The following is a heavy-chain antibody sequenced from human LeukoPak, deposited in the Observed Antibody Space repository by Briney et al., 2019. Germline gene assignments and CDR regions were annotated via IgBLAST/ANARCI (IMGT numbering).Heavy chain of an antibody. CDR2: IYYSGST. V-gene: IGHV4-59*08. J-gene: IGHJ4*02. CDR1: GGSISSYY. CDR3: AGHHPRNTVDF. D-gene: IGHD2/OR15-2a*01. Sequence: SETLSLTCTVSGGSISSYYWSWIRQPPGKGLEWIGYIYYSGSTNYSPSLKSRVTISVETSKNQFSLKLSSVTAADTAVYYCAGHHPRNTVDFWGQGTLVTVSS.